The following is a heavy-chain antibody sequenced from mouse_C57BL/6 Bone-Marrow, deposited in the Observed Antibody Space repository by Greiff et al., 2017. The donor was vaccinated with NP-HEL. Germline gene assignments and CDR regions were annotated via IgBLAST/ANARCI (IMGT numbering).Heavy chain of an antibody. J-gene: IGHJ3*01. V-gene: IGHV5-12*01. D-gene: IGHD2-3*01. CDR2: ISNGGGST. CDR3: DRQDDGYYVPWFAY. CDR1: GFTFSDYY. Sequence: EVKLVESGGGLVQPGGSLKLSCAASGFTFSDYYMYWVRQTPEKRLEWVAYISNGGGSTYYPDTVKGRFTISRDNAKNTLYLQMSRLKSEDTAMYYCDRQDDGYYVPWFAYWGQGTLVTVSA.